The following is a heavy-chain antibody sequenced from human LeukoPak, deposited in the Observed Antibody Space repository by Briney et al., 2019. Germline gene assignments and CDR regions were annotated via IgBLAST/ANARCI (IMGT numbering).Heavy chain of an antibody. J-gene: IGHJ5*02. CDR2: MNPNSGDT. D-gene: IGHD6-6*01. Sequence: ASVKVSCKASGYTFTSYDINWVRQATGQGLESMGWMNPNSGDTGYAQRFQGRVTMTRNISISTAYMELSSLRSEDTAVYYCAREAIAARPSWFDPWGQGTLVTVSS. V-gene: IGHV1-8*01. CDR3: AREAIAARPSWFDP. CDR1: GYTFTSYD.